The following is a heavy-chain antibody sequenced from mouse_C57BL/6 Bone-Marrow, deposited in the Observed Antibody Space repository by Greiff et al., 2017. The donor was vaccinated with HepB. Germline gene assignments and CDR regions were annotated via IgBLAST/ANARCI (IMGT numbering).Heavy chain of an antibody. CDR1: GFTFSSYG. J-gene: IGHJ3*01. D-gene: IGHD1-1*01. CDR2: ISSGGSYT. CDR3: ARRGGSSSWFAY. V-gene: IGHV5-6*02. Sequence: EVKVVESGGDLVKPGGSLKLSCAASGFTFSSYGMSWVRQTPDKRLEWVATISSGGSYTYYPDSVKGRFTISRDNAKNTLYLQMSSLKSEDTAMYYCARRGGSSSWFAYWGQGTLVTVSA.